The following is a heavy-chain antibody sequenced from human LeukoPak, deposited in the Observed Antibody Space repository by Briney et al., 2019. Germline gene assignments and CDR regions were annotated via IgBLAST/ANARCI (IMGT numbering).Heavy chain of an antibody. D-gene: IGHD6-13*01. CDR2: IRSKTHSGAT. V-gene: IGHV3-49*03. Sequence: GGSLRLSCTASGFTFGDYAMSWFRQAPGKGLEWLGFIRSKTHSGATEYAASVRGRFTLSRDDSKSIAYLQMNSLKTEDTAVYYCTTDPGSSWYYWGQGTLVTVSS. CDR3: TTDPGSSWYY. J-gene: IGHJ4*02. CDR1: GFTFGDYA.